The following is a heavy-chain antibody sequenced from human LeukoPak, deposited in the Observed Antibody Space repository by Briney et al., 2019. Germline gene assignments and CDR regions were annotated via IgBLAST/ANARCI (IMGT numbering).Heavy chain of an antibody. CDR3: ARWLEVERNFDW. CDR2: IKQDGSEK. CDR1: GFTFSDYS. V-gene: IGHV3-7*01. J-gene: IGHJ4*02. Sequence: PGGSLRLSCIGSGFTFSDYSMSWVRQAPGKGLEWVANIKQDGSEKDYVDALKGRFTISRDNAKNSLYLQMNSLRAEDTAVYYCARWLEVERNFDWWGQGTLVTVSS. D-gene: IGHD5-12*01.